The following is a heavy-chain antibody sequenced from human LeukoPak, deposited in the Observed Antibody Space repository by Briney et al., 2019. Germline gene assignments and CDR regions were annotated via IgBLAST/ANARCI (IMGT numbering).Heavy chain of an antibody. CDR1: GFTFSTYG. CDR2: IVSSGSST. J-gene: IGHJ3*02. Sequence: PGGSLRLSCAASGFTFSTYGMSWVRQAPGKGLEWVSTIVSSGSSTYYADSVKGRFTISRDNSKNTLYLQMNSLRAEDTAVYYCAKMGIVGARNAFDIWGQGTMVTVSS. V-gene: IGHV3-23*01. D-gene: IGHD1-26*01. CDR3: AKMGIVGARNAFDI.